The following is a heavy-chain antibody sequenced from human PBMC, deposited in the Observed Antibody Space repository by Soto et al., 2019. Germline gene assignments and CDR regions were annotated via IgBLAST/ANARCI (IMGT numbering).Heavy chain of an antibody. J-gene: IGHJ4*02. V-gene: IGHV4-31*03. CDR3: ARSGLQSGSGSYYKDY. CDR1: GGSISSGGYY. Sequence: PSETLSLTCTVSGGSISSGGYYWSWIRQHPGKGLEWIGYIYYSGSTYYNPSLKSRVTISVDTSKNQFSLKLSSVTAADKAVYYCARSGLQSGSGSYYKDYWGQGTLVTVSS. D-gene: IGHD3-10*01. CDR2: IYYSGST.